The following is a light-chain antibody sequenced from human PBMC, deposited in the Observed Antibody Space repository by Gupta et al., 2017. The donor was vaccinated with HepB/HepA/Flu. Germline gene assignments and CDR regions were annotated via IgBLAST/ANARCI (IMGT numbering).Light chain of an antibody. V-gene: IGKV3-15*01. CDR1: QSVSSN. Sequence: VLTQSPATLSVSPGERATLSCRASQSVSSNLAWYQQKPGQAPRLLIYGASTRATGIPARFSGSGSGTEFTLTISSLQSEDFAVYYCQQYNNWPPFTFGPGTKVDIK. CDR2: GAS. J-gene: IGKJ3*01. CDR3: QQYNNWPPFT.